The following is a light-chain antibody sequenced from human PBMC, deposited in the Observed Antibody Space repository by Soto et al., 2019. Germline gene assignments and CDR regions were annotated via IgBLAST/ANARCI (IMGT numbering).Light chain of an antibody. CDR2: EVS. V-gene: IGLV2-14*01. CDR1: SSDIGNYDF. CDR3: AAWDDSLNGWV. J-gene: IGLJ3*02. Sequence: QSALTQPASVSGSPGQSITISCTGTSSDIGNYDFVSWYQQVPGTAPKAMIYEVSSRPSGVPDRFSGSRSGTSASLAISALQSDDEAEYYCAAWDDSLNGWVFGGGTKLTVL.